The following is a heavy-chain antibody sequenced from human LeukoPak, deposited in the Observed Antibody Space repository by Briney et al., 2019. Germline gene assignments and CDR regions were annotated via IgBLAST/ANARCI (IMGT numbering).Heavy chain of an antibody. Sequence: GGSLRLSCAASGFTFSSYTMNWVRQGPGKGLEWVSSISSGSSDISYADSVKGRFTISRDNAKYSLYLQVNSLRAEDTAIYYCAKAISPRLYYYDSTGYCPDYWGQGTLVTVSS. J-gene: IGHJ4*02. CDR1: GFTFSSYT. D-gene: IGHD3-22*01. V-gene: IGHV3-21*04. CDR3: AKAISPRLYYYDSTGYCPDY. CDR2: ISSGSSDI.